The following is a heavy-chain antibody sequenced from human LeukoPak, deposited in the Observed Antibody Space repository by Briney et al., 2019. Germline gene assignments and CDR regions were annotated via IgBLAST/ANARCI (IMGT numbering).Heavy chain of an antibody. D-gene: IGHD2-2*01. V-gene: IGHV4-34*01. J-gene: IGHJ4*02. Sequence: SETLSLTCAVYGGSFSGYYWSSIRQPPGKGLEWIGEINHSGSTNYNPSLKSRVTISVDTSKNQFSLKLSSVTAADTAVYYCAAAAMSSRIDYWGQGTLDTVSS. CDR1: GGSFSGYY. CDR2: INHSGST. CDR3: AAAAMSSRIDY.